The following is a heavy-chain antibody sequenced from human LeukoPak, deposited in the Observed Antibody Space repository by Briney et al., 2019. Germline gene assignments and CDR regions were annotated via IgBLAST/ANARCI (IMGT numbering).Heavy chain of an antibody. J-gene: IGHJ4*02. CDR1: GYTFTSYY. D-gene: IGHD3-16*02. CDR2: INPSGGST. V-gene: IGHV1-46*01. CDR3: ARAPRYGYVWGSYRALTN. Sequence: GASVKVSCKASGYTFTSYYMHWVRQAPGQGLEWMGIINPSGGSTSYAQKFQGRVTMTRDTSTSTVYMELSSLRSEDTAVYYCARAPRYGYVWGSYRALTNWGQGTLVTVSS.